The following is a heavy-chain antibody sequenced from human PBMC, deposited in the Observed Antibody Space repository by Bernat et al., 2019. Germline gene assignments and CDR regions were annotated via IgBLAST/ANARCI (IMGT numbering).Heavy chain of an antibody. CDR1: GFTFSSYA. J-gene: IGHJ4*02. V-gene: IGHV3-30*01. Sequence: QVQLVESGGGVVQPGRSLRLSCAASGFTFSSYAMHWVRQAPGKGLEWVAVISYDGSNKYYADSVKGRFTISRDNSKNTLYLQMNSLRAEDTAVYYCASYIRYYGSGSTYNWGQGTLVTVSS. D-gene: IGHD3-10*01. CDR2: ISYDGSNK. CDR3: ASYIRYYGSGSTYN.